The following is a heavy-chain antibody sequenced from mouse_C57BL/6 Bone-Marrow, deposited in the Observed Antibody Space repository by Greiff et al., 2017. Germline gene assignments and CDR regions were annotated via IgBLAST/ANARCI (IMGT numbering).Heavy chain of an antibody. CDR1: GYTFTSYW. V-gene: IGHV1-69*01. CDR2: IDPSDSYT. Sequence: QVQLQQPGTELVKPGASVKLSCKASGYTFTSYWMHWVKQRPGQGLEWIGEIDPSDSYTNYNQKFKGKSTLTVDKSSSTAYMQLSSLTSEDSAVYYCAPGYFDYWGQGTTLTVSS. CDR3: APGYFDY. J-gene: IGHJ2*01.